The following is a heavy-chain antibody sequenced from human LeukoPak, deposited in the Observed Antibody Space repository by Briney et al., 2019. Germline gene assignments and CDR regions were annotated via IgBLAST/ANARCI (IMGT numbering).Heavy chain of an antibody. J-gene: IGHJ3*02. V-gene: IGHV3-23*01. CDR1: GFTFSSYA. Sequence: GGSLRLSCAASGFTFSSYAMSWVRQAPGKGLEWVSAISGSGGSTYYADSVKGRFTISRDNSKNTLYLQMNSLRAEDAAVYYCAKGELGYCSSTSCPRHAFDIWGQGTMVTVSS. CDR3: AKGELGYCSSTSCPRHAFDI. CDR2: ISGSGGST. D-gene: IGHD2-2*01.